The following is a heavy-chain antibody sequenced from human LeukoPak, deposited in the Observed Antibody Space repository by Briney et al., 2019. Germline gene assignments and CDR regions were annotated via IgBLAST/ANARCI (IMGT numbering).Heavy chain of an antibody. CDR3: ARVGMGAAVFDY. D-gene: IGHD1-26*01. CDR1: GGSISSSSYY. Sequence: SETLSLTCTVSGGSISSSSYYWGWIRQPPGKGLEWIGYIYYSGSTNYNPSLKSRVTISVDTSKNQFSLKLSSVTAADTAVYYCARVGMGAAVFDYWGQGTLVTVSS. V-gene: IGHV4-61*05. CDR2: IYYSGST. J-gene: IGHJ4*02.